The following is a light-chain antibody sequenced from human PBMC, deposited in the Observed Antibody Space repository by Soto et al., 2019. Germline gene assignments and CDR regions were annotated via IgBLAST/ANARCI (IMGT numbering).Light chain of an antibody. CDR3: AAWDDSLSGPAV. J-gene: IGLJ7*01. Sequence: QSVLTQPPSASGTPGQRVTISCSGSSSNIGSNYVYWYQQLPGTAPKLLIYRNNQWPSGVPDRFSGSKSGTSASLAISGLRSEDEADYYCAAWDDSLSGPAVFGGGTQLTVL. CDR2: RNN. V-gene: IGLV1-47*01. CDR1: SSNIGSNY.